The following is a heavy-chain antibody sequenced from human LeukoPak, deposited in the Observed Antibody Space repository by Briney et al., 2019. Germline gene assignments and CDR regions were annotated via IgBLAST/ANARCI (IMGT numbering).Heavy chain of an antibody. J-gene: IGHJ4*02. CDR3: ARSPGMNTGSYEDYFDY. D-gene: IGHD1-26*01. CDR1: GFTFSSYW. V-gene: IGHV3-7*01. CDR2: IKRDGSEK. Sequence: GGSLRLSCAASGFTFSSYWMSWVRPAPGKGLEWVANIKRDGSEKYYVDSVKGRFTISRDNANNSLYLQINSLRAEDTAVYYCARSPGMNTGSYEDYFDYWGQGTLVTVSS.